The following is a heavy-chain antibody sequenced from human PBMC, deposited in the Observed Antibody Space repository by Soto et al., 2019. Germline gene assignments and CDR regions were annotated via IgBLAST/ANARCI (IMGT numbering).Heavy chain of an antibody. CDR2: IYSGGST. CDR1: GFTVSSNY. CDR3: ARDSYYASSGYYDNWFDP. Sequence: PGGSLRLSCAASGFTVSSNYMSWVRQAPGKGLEWVSVIYSGGSTYYADSVKGRFTISRDNSKNTLYLQMNSLRAEDTAVYYCARDSYYASSGYYDNWFDPWGQGTLVTVSS. J-gene: IGHJ5*02. D-gene: IGHD3-22*01. V-gene: IGHV3-53*01.